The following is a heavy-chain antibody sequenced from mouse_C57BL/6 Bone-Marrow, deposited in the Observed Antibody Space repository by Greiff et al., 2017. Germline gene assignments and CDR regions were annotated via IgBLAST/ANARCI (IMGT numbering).Heavy chain of an antibody. CDR3: ARYETAQAIYAMDY. CDR2: INPNSGGT. J-gene: IGHJ4*01. Sequence: QVQLKQPGAELVKPGASVKLSCKASGYTFTSYWMHWVKQRPGRGLEWLGRINPNSGGTKYNEKFKSKATLTVDKPYRTAYMPLSSLTSEVTAVYYDARYETAQAIYAMDYWGQGTSVTVSA. V-gene: IGHV1-72*01. D-gene: IGHD3-2*02. CDR1: GYTFTSYW.